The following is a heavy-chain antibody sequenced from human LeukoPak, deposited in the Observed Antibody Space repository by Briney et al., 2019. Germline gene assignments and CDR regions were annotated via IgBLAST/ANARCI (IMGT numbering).Heavy chain of an antibody. CDR3: AKRLLWFGEYYFDY. J-gene: IGHJ4*02. CDR2: ISGSDGST. CDR1: GFTFSSYA. V-gene: IGHV3-23*01. D-gene: IGHD3-10*01. Sequence: PGGSLRLSCAASGFTFSSYAMSWVRQAPGKGLEWVSAISGSDGSTYYADSVKGRFTISRDNSKNTLYLQMNSLRAEDTAVYYCAKRLLWFGEYYFDYWGQGTLVTVSS.